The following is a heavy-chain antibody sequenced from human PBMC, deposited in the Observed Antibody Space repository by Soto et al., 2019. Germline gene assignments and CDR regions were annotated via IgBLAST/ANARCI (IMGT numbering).Heavy chain of an antibody. CDR3: AREGTRGLIIPSYGLDY. V-gene: IGHV1-46*01. CDR1: GYTFTSYY. CDR2: INPSGGST. J-gene: IGHJ4*02. D-gene: IGHD3-10*01. Sequence: GASVKVSCKASGYTFTSYYMHWVRQARGQGLEWMGIINPSGGSTSYAQKFQGRVTMTRDTSTSTVYMELSSLRSEDTAVYYCAREGTRGLIIPSYGLDYWGQGTLVTVSS.